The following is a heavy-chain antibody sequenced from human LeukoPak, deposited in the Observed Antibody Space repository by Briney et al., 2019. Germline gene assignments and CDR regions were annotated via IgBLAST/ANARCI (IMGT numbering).Heavy chain of an antibody. CDR1: GFTFSSYS. CDR3: ARGSSGYSYDSSGYVI. Sequence: GGSLRLSCAASGFTFSSYSMNWVRQAPGKGLEWVSSISSSSSYIYYADSVKGRFTISRDNAKNSLYLQMNSLRAEDTAVYYCARGSSGYSYDSSGYVIWGQGTLVTVSS. J-gene: IGHJ4*02. V-gene: IGHV3-21*01. D-gene: IGHD3-22*01. CDR2: ISSSSSYI.